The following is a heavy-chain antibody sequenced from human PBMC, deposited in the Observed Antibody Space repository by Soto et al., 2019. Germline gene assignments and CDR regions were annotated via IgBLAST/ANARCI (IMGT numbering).Heavy chain of an antibody. CDR3: ARQLYYYDSSGYLEYLQH. V-gene: IGHV4-59*08. CDR2: IHYNGNA. CDR1: RHSISAYS. Sequence: PSESLSLTFTVSRHSISAYSWGWVRSHPLKGLEWIGNIHYNGNAKYNPSLKSRVSMSVDTSKNQFSLKLSSVTAADTAVYYCARQLYYYDSSGYLEYLQHWGQGTLVTVSS. J-gene: IGHJ1*01. D-gene: IGHD3-22*01.